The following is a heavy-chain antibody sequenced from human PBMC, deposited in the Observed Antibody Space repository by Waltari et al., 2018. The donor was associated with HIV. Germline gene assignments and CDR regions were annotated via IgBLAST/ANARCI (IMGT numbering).Heavy chain of an antibody. V-gene: IGHV4-61*02. CDR1: GASIRSGSYY. Sequence: QVQLKESGPGLVKPSQTLSPTCTVAGASIRSGSYYWSWIRQPAGKGLEWIGRIYPSGTTNYNPSLKSRVTISVDTSKNQFSRKLSSVTAADTVVYYCARGRGVMDAFDIWGQGTMVTVSS. CDR2: IYPSGTT. J-gene: IGHJ3*02. CDR3: ARGRGVMDAFDI. D-gene: IGHD2-21*01.